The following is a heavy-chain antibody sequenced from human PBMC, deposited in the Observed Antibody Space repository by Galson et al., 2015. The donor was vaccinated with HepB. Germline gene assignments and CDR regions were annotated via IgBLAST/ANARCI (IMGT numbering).Heavy chain of an antibody. D-gene: IGHD3-9*01. Sequence: SLRLSCAASAFTFSNYAMTWVRQAPGKGLEWVSTISGSGDSTYYADSVRGRFTISRDNSKNTLYLQMNSLRAEDTALYYCAKTLTDYSQIEYWGQGTLVTVSS. CDR3: AKTLTDYSQIEY. CDR1: AFTFSNYA. V-gene: IGHV3-23*01. J-gene: IGHJ4*02. CDR2: ISGSGDST.